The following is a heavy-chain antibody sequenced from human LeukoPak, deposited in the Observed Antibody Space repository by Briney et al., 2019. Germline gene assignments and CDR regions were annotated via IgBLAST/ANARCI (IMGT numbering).Heavy chain of an antibody. Sequence: GSLRLSCAASVLTFNKYGMTWVRQAPGKGLEWVSAISGGGGDTYYADSVKGRFTISRDNSKNTLYLQMNSLRAEDTAVYFCATDYNGSGKPMFDYWGQGTLVTISS. CDR2: ISGGGGDT. V-gene: IGHV3-23*01. CDR1: VLTFNKYG. CDR3: ATDYNGSGKPMFDY. J-gene: IGHJ4*02. D-gene: IGHD3-10*01.